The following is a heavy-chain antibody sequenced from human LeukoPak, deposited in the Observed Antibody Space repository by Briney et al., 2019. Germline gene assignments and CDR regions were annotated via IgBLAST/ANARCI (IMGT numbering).Heavy chain of an antibody. CDR3: AKRGAAAGPGNWFDP. J-gene: IGHJ5*02. D-gene: IGHD6-13*01. CDR1: EFTFRSYA. V-gene: IGHV3-23*01. CDR2: ISDSGGST. Sequence: GGSLRLSCAASEFTFRSYAMSWVRQAPGKGLEWVSVISDSGGSTYYADSVKGRFTISRDNSKNTLYLHMNSLRAEDTAVYYCAKRGAAAGPGNWFDPWGQGTLVTVSS.